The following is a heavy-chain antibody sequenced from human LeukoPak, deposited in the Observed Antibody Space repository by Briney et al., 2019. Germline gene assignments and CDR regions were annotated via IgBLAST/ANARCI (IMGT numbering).Heavy chain of an antibody. V-gene: IGHV5-51*01. CDR3: AIKRGCSSTSCYTFDY. CDR2: IYPGDSDT. J-gene: IGHJ4*02. CDR1: GYSFTSDW. Sequence: KHGESLKISCKGSGYSFTSDWIGWVRQMPGKGLEWMGIIYPGDSDTRYSPSFQGQVTISADKSISTAYLQWSSLKASDTAMYYCAIKRGCSSTSCYTFDYWGQGTLVTVSS. D-gene: IGHD2-2*02.